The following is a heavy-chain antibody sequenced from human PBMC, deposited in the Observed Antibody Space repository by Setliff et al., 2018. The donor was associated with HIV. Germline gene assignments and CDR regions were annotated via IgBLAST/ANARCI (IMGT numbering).Heavy chain of an antibody. CDR1: GGSVSTSSYS. CDR3: GRVAGYCAPSRCYGYNAFDI. D-gene: IGHD2-15*01. Sequence: SETLSLTCTVSGGSVSTSSYSWGWIRQPPEKGLEWIGTIYHTGKTYYNSSLNSRVTIAVDTSKDQFSLNLSTVTAADTAVYYCGRVAGYCAPSRCYGYNAFDIWGPGTTVTV. V-gene: IGHV4-39*01. CDR2: IYHTGKT. J-gene: IGHJ3*02.